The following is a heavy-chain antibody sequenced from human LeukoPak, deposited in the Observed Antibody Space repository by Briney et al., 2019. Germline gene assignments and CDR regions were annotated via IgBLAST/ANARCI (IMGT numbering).Heavy chain of an antibody. CDR2: IIPIFGTA. D-gene: IGHD5-18*01. J-gene: IGHJ4*02. V-gene: IGHV1-69*06. CDR3: AGGWIQLWSRFDY. CDR1: GGTFSSYA. Sequence: ASVKVSCKTSGGTFSSYAISWVRQAPGQGLEWMGGIIPIFGTANYAQKFQGRVTITADKSTSTAYMELSSLRSEDTAVYYCAGGWIQLWSRFDYWGQGTLVTVSS.